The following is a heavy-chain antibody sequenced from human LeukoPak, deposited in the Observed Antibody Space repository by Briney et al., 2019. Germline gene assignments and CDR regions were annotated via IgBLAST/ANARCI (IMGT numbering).Heavy chain of an antibody. D-gene: IGHD3-10*01. CDR3: ARSRPLRGVTVDY. J-gene: IGHJ4*02. Sequence: GGSLRLSCAASGFTFSSYSMNWVRQAPGKGLEWVSFISDSATTIYYVDSVKGRFTISRDNAKNSLYLQMNSLRDEDTAVYYCARSRPLRGVTVDYWGQGTRVTVSS. CDR1: GFTFSSYS. CDR2: ISDSATTI. V-gene: IGHV3-48*02.